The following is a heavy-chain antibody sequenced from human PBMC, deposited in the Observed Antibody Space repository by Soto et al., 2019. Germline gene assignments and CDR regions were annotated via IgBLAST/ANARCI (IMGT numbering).Heavy chain of an antibody. J-gene: IGHJ6*02. CDR1: GGSVSSSSHY. CDR3: ARDFCGGDCSDDYYYYAMDV. Sequence: SETLSLTCTVSGGSVSSSSHYWSWIRQPPGKGLEWSGYIYYSGGTKYNPALRSRVTISVDTSKNQFSLKVSSVTAADTAIYYCARDFCGGDCSDDYYYYAMDVWGQGTTVTVSS. V-gene: IGHV4-61*01. CDR2: IYYSGGT. D-gene: IGHD2-21*02.